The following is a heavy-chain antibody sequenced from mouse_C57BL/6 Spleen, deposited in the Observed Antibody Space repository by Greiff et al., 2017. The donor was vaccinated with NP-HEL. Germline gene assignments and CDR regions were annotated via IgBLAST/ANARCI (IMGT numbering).Heavy chain of an antibody. CDR1: GFTFSSYA. CDR3: TRDYSNLYAMDY. D-gene: IGHD2-5*01. J-gene: IGHJ4*01. Sequence: EVKLVESGEGLVKPGGSLKLSCAASGFTFSSYAMSWVRQTPEKRLEWVAYISSGGDYIYYADTVKGRFTISRDNARNTLYLQMSSLKSEDTAMYYCTRDYSNLYAMDYWGQGTSVTVSS. V-gene: IGHV5-9-1*02. CDR2: ISSGGDYI.